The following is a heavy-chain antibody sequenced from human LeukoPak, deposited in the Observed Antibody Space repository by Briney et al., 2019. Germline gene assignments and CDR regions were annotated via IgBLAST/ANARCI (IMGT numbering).Heavy chain of an antibody. J-gene: IGHJ4*02. CDR3: ARIWAIYYFDY. D-gene: IGHD3-10*01. Sequence: ASVKVSCKASGYTFSGYYMHWVRQAPGQGLEWMGWINPNTGGTNYAQKFQGRVTMTRDTSISTAYMELSRLRSDDTAVYYCARIWAIYYFDYWGQGTLVTVSS. V-gene: IGHV1-2*02. CDR2: INPNTGGT. CDR1: GYTFSGYY.